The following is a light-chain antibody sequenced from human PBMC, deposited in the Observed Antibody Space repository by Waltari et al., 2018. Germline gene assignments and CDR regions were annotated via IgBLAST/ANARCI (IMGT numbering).Light chain of an antibody. CDR2: EVN. CDR3: CSFTSSSTYV. Sequence: QSALTQPASVSASPGQSITVSCSGSISDIGLFKVVSWFQQYPGKPPRLIIYEVNKRPPGSSDRCSATKSGNVASLTISGIQADDEADYYCCSFTSSSTYVFGSGTTVTVL. J-gene: IGLJ1*01. CDR1: ISDIGLFKV. V-gene: IGLV2-23*02.